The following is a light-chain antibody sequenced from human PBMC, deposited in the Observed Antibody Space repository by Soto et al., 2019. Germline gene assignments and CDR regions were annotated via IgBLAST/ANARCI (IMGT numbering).Light chain of an antibody. Sequence: EIVLTQSPATLSLSPGERATLSCRASQSVSNYLAWYQQKPGQAPRLLIYDASKRATGTPARFTGSGSGTDLTLNISSRESEYFSVYDSQQRSNWPPWTLGQGTKVAIK. J-gene: IGKJ1*01. CDR1: QSVSNY. V-gene: IGKV3-11*01. CDR2: DAS. CDR3: QQRSNWPPWT.